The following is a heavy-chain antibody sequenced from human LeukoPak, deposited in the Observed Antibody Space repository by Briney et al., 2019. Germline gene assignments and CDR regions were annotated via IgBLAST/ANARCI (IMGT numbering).Heavy chain of an antibody. J-gene: IGHJ4*02. CDR2: FSGSGGST. V-gene: IGHV3-23*01. Sequence: GGSLRLSCAASGFTFSSYAMSWVRQAPGKGLECISGFSGSGGSTYYADSVKGRFTISRDNAKNSLYLQMNSLRAEDTAVYYCARDLGPVDTAMRWGQGTLVTVSS. CDR3: ARDLGPVDTAMR. CDR1: GFTFSSYA. D-gene: IGHD5-18*01.